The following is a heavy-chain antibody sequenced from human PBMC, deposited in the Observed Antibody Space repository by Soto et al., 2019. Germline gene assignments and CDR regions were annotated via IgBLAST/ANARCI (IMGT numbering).Heavy chain of an antibody. CDR2: IIPIFGTA. D-gene: IGHD2-15*01. CDR1: GGTFSSYA. V-gene: IGHV1-69*01. J-gene: IGHJ5*02. CDR3: ARETGGYCSGGSCSGSWFDP. Sequence: QVQLVQSGAEVQKPGSSVKVSCKASGGTFSSYAISWVRQAPGQGLEWMGGIIPIFGTANYAQKFQGRVTITADESTSTAYMELSSLRSEDTAVYYCARETGGYCSGGSCSGSWFDPWGQGTLVTVSS.